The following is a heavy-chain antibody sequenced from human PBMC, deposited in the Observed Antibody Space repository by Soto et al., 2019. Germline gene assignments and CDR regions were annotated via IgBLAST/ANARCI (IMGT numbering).Heavy chain of an antibody. CDR2: IYSGGST. D-gene: IGHD2-2*01. Sequence: EVQLVESGGGLVQPGGSLRLSCAASGFTVSSNYMSWVRQAPGKGLEWVSVIYSGGSTYYADSVKGRFTISRHNSKNTLYLQMNSLIGEDTAVYYCARELRSTSDYHLGAFDIWGQGTMVTVSS. J-gene: IGHJ3*02. V-gene: IGHV3-53*04. CDR1: GFTVSSNY. CDR3: ARELRSTSDYHLGAFDI.